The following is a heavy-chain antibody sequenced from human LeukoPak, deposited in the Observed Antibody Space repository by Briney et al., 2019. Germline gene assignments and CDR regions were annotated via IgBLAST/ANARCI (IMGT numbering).Heavy chain of an antibody. J-gene: IGHJ4*02. Sequence: SETLSLTCAVYGGSFSGYYWSWIRQPPGKGLEWIGEINHSGSTNYNPSLKSRVTISVDTSKNQFSLKLSSVTAADTAVYYCARDGYCDFWSGYYKRYYFDYWGQGTLVTVSS. CDR1: GGSFSGYY. CDR2: INHSGST. V-gene: IGHV4-34*01. CDR3: ARDGYCDFWSGYYKRYYFDY. D-gene: IGHD3-3*01.